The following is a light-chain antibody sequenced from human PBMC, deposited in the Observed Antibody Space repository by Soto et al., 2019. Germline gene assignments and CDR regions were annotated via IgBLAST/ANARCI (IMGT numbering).Light chain of an antibody. J-gene: IGLJ2*01. Sequence: QSVLTQPPSVSAAPGQTVTMSCSGSSSNIGNNYVSWYQQLPGTAPKLLIYDNNKRPSGIPDRFSGSKYGTSATLGITGLQTGDEADYYCGTWDSSLSAVVFGGGTKLTVL. CDR1: SSNIGNNY. CDR3: GTWDSSLSAVV. V-gene: IGLV1-51*01. CDR2: DNN.